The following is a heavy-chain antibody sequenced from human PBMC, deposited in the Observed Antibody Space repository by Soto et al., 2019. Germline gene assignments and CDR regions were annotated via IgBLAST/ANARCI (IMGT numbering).Heavy chain of an antibody. CDR1: GFPFNNYA. V-gene: IGHV3-33*01. CDR2: IWHDGSNE. CDR3: ARDDVSMVTTFLDY. D-gene: IGHD2-21*02. Sequence: PGWSLRLSCAASGFPFNNYAMHWVRQAPGKGLEWVAVIWHDGSNEHYADSVKGRFRIARDNSNNTLYLQMNSLRGEDTALYYCARDDVSMVTTFLDYWGLGTLVTVYS. J-gene: IGHJ4*02.